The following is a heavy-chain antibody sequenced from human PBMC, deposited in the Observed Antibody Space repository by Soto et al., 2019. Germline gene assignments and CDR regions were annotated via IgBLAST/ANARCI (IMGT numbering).Heavy chain of an antibody. CDR3: ARDRDSSGWYGCAPGPGFDP. CDR2: IYHSGST. CDR1: GYSISSGYY. J-gene: IGHJ5*02. Sequence: PSETLSLTCAVSGYSISSGYYWGWIRQPPGKGLEWIGSIYHSGSTYYNPSLKSRVTISVDTSKNQFSLKLSSVTAADTAVYYCARDRDSSGWYGCAPGPGFDPWGQGTLVTVSS. V-gene: IGHV4-38-2*02. D-gene: IGHD6-19*01.